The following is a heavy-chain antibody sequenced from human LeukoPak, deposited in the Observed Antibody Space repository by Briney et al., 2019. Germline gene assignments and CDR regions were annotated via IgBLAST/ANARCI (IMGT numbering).Heavy chain of an antibody. Sequence: GGSLRLSCAASGFILDTFSMNWVRQAPGKGLEWVSYISSSSSTIYYADSVKGRFTISRDNAKNSLYLQMNSLRAEDTAVYYCARVGQNYYYYYMDVWGKGTTVTVSS. CDR2: ISSSSSTI. CDR3: ARVGQNYYYYYMDV. J-gene: IGHJ6*03. CDR1: GFILDTFS. D-gene: IGHD2/OR15-2a*01. V-gene: IGHV3-48*01.